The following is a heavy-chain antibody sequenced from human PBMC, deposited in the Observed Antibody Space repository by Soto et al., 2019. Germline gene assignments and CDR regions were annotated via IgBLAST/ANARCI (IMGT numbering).Heavy chain of an antibody. Sequence: ASVKVSCKTSGYTFTNFGLSWVRQAPGQGLEWMGWISAYNGNTNYAQKLQGRVTMTTDTSTSTAYMELRSLRSDDTAVYYCARVVGALGHWFDPWGQGTLVTVSS. D-gene: IGHD1-26*01. CDR2: ISAYNGNT. J-gene: IGHJ5*02. V-gene: IGHV1-18*01. CDR1: GYTFTNFG. CDR3: ARVVGALGHWFDP.